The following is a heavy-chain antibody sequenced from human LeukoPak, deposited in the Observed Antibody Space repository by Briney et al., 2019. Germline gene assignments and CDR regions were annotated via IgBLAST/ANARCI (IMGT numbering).Heavy chain of an antibody. Sequence: GRSLRLSCAASGFTFSSYGMHWVRQAPGKGLEWVSAISGSGGSTYYADSVKGRFAISRDNSKNTLYLQMNSLRAEDTAVYYCAKDQSGGYNTDAFDIWGQGTMVTVSS. CDR1: GFTFSSYG. D-gene: IGHD5-24*01. CDR3: AKDQSGGYNTDAFDI. CDR2: ISGSGGST. V-gene: IGHV3-23*01. J-gene: IGHJ3*02.